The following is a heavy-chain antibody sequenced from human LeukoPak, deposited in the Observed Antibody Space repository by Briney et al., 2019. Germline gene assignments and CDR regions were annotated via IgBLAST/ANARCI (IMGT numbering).Heavy chain of an antibody. CDR2: IRYDGSNK. CDR1: GFTFSSYG. D-gene: IGHD5/OR15-5a*01. CDR3: AKWVVSAY. Sequence: GGSLRLSCAASGFTFSSYGMHWVRQAPGKGLEWVAFIRYDGSNKYYADSVNGRFTISRDNSKNTLYLQMNSLRAEDTAVYYCAKWVVSAYWGQGTLVTVSS. J-gene: IGHJ4*02. V-gene: IGHV3-30*02.